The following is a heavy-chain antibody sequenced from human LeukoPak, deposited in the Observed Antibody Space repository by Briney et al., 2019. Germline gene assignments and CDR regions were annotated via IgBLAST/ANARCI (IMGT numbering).Heavy chain of an antibody. CDR3: AKDGGSRIYYYYYGMDV. J-gene: IGHJ6*02. V-gene: IGHV3-30*02. Sequence: GGSLRLSCTGSGFPFSSYAMSGVRQAPGKGLEWVAFIRYDGSNKYYADSVKGRFTISRDNSKNTLYLQMNSLRAEDTAVYYCAKDGGSRIYYYYYGMDVWGQGTTVTVSS. CDR1: GFPFSSYA. D-gene: IGHD2-2*01. CDR2: IRYDGSNK.